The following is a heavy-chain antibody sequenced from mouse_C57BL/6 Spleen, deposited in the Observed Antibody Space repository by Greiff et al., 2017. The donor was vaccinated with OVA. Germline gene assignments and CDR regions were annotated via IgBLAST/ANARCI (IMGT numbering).Heavy chain of an antibody. CDR1: GNTFPASY. Sequence: VQLQQSGPELVNPGAPVKIPGKASGNTFPASYMNWVNQSHGKSLEWIGDINPNNGGTSYNQKFKGKATLTVDKSSSTAYMELRSLTSEDSAVYYCARSWDGDYFDYWGQGTTLTVSS. V-gene: IGHV1-26*01. D-gene: IGHD4-1*01. J-gene: IGHJ2*01. CDR2: INPNNGGT. CDR3: ARSWDGDYFDY.